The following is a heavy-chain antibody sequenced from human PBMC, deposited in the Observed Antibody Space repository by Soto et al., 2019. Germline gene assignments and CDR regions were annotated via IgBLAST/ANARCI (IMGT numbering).Heavy chain of an antibody. CDR2: IIPISETT. Sequence: QVQPVQSGAEVKKPGSSVKVSCTASGGTFSSYAISWVRQAPGQGLEWMGGIIPISETTNYAQKFQGRVTITADESKSTAYMELSSLRSEDTAVYYCARSQGSSTSLEIYYYYYYGMDVWGQGTTVTVSS. D-gene: IGHD2-2*01. V-gene: IGHV1-69*01. J-gene: IGHJ6*02. CDR3: ARSQGSSTSLEIYYYYYYGMDV. CDR1: GGTFSSYA.